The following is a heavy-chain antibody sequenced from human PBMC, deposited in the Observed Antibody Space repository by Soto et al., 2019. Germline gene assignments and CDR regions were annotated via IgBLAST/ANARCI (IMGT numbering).Heavy chain of an antibody. J-gene: IGHJ4*02. CDR2: ISAYNANT. V-gene: IGHV1-18*01. Sequence: QVHLVQSGAEVKKPGASVKVSCNASGYTFTTYGIAWVRQAPGQGLEWMGWISAYNANTDYAQRLQGRVTITTDTSTSTAHMELRSLRSDDTAVYYCARGRYLDYWGQGTLVTVSS. CDR3: ARGRYLDY. D-gene: IGHD1-26*01. CDR1: GYTFTTYG.